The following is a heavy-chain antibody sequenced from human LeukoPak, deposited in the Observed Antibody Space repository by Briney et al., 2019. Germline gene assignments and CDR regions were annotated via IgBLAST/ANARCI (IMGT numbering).Heavy chain of an antibody. Sequence: PSETLSLTCTVSGGSISSSSYYWGWIRQPPGKGLEWIGSIYYSGSTYYNPSLKSRVTISVDTSKNQFSLKLSSVTTADTAVYYCARTILRYFDWLLYDAFDIWGQGTMVTVSS. D-gene: IGHD3-9*01. V-gene: IGHV4-39*01. CDR3: ARTILRYFDWLLYDAFDI. J-gene: IGHJ3*02. CDR1: GGSISSSSYY. CDR2: IYYSGST.